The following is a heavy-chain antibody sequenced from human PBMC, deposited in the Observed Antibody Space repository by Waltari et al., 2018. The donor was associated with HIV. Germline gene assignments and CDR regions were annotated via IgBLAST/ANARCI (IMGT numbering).Heavy chain of an antibody. Sequence: QVQLVQSGAEVKKPGASVKVSCKASGYTITSYYMHWVRQDPGEGLEWIGIINPSCGCPSYAQKFQGRVTMTRDPSTSTVYMEPRSLRSEDPAVYYLATGEWSREDYWGQGTLVTVSS. J-gene: IGHJ4*02. V-gene: IGHV1-46*01. CDR1: GYTITSYY. CDR2: INPSCGCP. D-gene: IGHD3-10*01. CDR3: ATGEWSREDY.